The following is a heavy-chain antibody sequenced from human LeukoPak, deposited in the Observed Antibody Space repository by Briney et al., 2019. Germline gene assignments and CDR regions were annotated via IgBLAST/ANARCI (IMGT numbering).Heavy chain of an antibody. CDR1: GFFFSDSN. CDR3: VVEVVVAGNRIDY. D-gene: IGHD2-21*01. J-gene: IGHJ4*02. V-gene: IGHV3-48*04. CDR2: IGRDSGTM. Sequence: GDSLTLSCAASGFFFSDSNMNWVRQTPGKGLEWISYIGRDSGTMYADSVKGRFTIARANTRKSLFLHLNGLRGEDTGVYHCVVEVVVAGNRIDYWGQGIQVTVSS.